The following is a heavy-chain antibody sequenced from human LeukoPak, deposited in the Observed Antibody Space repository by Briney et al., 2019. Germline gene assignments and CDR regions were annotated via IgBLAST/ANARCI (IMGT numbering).Heavy chain of an antibody. D-gene: IGHD3-3*01. V-gene: IGHV1-8*01. J-gene: IGHJ3*02. CDR1: GYTFTSYD. CDR2: MNPNSGNT. CDR3: ARQPVARKLRFLEWLLLDAFDI. Sequence: ASVKVSCKASGYTFTSYDINWVRQATGQGLEWMGWMNPNSGNTGYAQKFQGRVTMTRNTSISTAYMELSSLRSEDTAVYYCARQPVARKLRFLEWLLLDAFDIWGQGTMVTVSS.